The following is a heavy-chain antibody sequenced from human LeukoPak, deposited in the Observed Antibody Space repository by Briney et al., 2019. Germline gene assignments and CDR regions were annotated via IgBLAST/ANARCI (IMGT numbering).Heavy chain of an antibody. V-gene: IGHV4-34*01. CDR2: INHSGST. J-gene: IGHJ4*02. Sequence: SETLSLTCAVYGGSFSGYYWSWIRQPPGKGLEWIGEINHSGSTNYNPSLKSRVTISVDTSKNQFSLKLSSVTAADTAVYYCARGPTYYYDSSGYYGWGQGTLVTVSS. D-gene: IGHD3-22*01. CDR1: GGSFSGYY. CDR3: ARGPTYYYDSSGYYG.